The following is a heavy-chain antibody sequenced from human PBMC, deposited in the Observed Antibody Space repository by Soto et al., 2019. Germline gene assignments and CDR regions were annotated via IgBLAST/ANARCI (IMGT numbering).Heavy chain of an antibody. V-gene: IGHV1-69*02. CDR2: IIPILGIA. D-gene: IGHD2-15*01. CDR3: AKDFSRDHDY. Sequence: SLLKRYRKASGGRLSIDTVSRRRQSPGQGLEWMGRIIPILGIANYAQKYQGRVTISADKSTSTAYMDMRSLRSDDSAFYYCAKDFSRDHDYSAEAILVTVSS. J-gene: IGHJ4*02. CDR1: GGRLSIDT.